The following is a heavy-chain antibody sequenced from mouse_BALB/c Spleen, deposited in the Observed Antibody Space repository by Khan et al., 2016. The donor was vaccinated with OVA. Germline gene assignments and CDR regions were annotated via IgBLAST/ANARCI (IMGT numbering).Heavy chain of an antibody. D-gene: IGHD1-1*01. V-gene: IGHV1S136*01. CDR3: LRSLYYYGSAYEGFAY. CDR2: ISPNSDGS. Sequence: VQLQQSGPELVKPGASVKMSCKASGYTFTSYVMHWVKQKPGQGLEWIGYISPNSDGSKYNEKFRGKATLTSDKSSSTAYMELSSLTSEDSVVYYCLRSLYYYGSAYEGFAYWGQGILVTVSA. J-gene: IGHJ3*01. CDR1: GYTFTSYV.